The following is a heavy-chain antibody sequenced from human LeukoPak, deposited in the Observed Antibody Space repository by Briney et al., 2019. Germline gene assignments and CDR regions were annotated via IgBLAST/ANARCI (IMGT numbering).Heavy chain of an antibody. D-gene: IGHD6-13*01. Sequence: SETLSLTCAVYGGSFSGYYWSWIRQPPGKGLEWIGETNHSGSTNYNPSLKSRVTISVDTSKNQFSLKLSSVTAADTAVYYCARGLAAAGTYYYYMDVWGKGTTVTVSS. CDR3: ARGLAAAGTYYYYMDV. J-gene: IGHJ6*03. CDR1: GGSFSGYY. V-gene: IGHV4-34*01. CDR2: TNHSGST.